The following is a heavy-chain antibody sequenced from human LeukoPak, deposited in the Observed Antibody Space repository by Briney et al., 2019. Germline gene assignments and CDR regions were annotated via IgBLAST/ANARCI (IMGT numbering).Heavy chain of an antibody. V-gene: IGHV3-74*01. CDR2: INSDGSST. CDR1: GFTFSSYW. D-gene: IGHD2-21*02. CDR3: AKLPLRVVVTGGALYFDS. Sequence: GGSLRLSCAASGFTFSSYWMHWVRQAPGKGLVRVSRINSDGSSTSYADSVKGRFTISRDNAKNSLYLQMNSLRAEDTAVYYCAKLPLRVVVTGGALYFDSWGQGTLLTVSS. J-gene: IGHJ4*02.